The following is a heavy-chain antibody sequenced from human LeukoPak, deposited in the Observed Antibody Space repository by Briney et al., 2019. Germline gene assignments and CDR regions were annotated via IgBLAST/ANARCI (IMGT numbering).Heavy chain of an antibody. V-gene: IGHV4-59*01. CDR3: VRGPYGSGISNWFDP. CDR1: GGSISSYY. D-gene: IGHD3-10*01. CDR2: IYYSGST. Sequence: SETLSLTCTVSGGSISSYYWSWIRQPPGKGLEWIGYIYYSGSTNYNPSLQSRVTVSVDTSKNQFSLKLTSVTAADTAVYYCVRGPYGSGISNWFDPWGQGTLVIVSS. J-gene: IGHJ5*02.